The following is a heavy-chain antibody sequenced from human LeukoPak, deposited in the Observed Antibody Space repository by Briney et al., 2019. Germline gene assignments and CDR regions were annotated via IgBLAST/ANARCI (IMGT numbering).Heavy chain of an antibody. D-gene: IGHD1-26*01. V-gene: IGHV4-59*01. Sequence: SETLSLTCTVSGGSISSYYWSWIRQPPGKGLEWIGYIYYSGSTNYNPSLKSRATISVDTSKNQFSLKLSSVTAADTAVYYCARVSSYDEIDYWGQGTLVTVSS. CDR1: GGSISSYY. CDR2: IYYSGST. J-gene: IGHJ4*02. CDR3: ARVSSYDEIDY.